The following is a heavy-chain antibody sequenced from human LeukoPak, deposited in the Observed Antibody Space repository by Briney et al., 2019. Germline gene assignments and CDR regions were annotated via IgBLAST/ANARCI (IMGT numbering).Heavy chain of an antibody. D-gene: IGHD2-2*01. V-gene: IGHV3-7*01. CDR2: IKQDGSEK. CDR3: ARGPLGYCSSTSCYLHPFDY. Sequence: PGGSLRLSCAASGFTFSSYWMSWVRQAPGKGLEWVANIKQDGSEKYYADSVKGRFTISRDNAKNSLYLQMNSLRAEDTAVYYCARGPLGYCSSTSCYLHPFDYWGQGTLVTVSS. CDR1: GFTFSSYW. J-gene: IGHJ4*02.